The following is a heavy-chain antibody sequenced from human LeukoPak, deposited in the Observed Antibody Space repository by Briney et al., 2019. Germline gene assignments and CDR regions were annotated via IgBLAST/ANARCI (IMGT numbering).Heavy chain of an antibody. CDR1: GFTVNSYN. CDR3: ARGPSSSSWSRFDP. CDR2: ISSSGTK. J-gene: IGHJ5*02. Sequence: GGSLRLSCSASGFTVNSYNMNWVRQAPGKGLEWVSCISSSGTKYYADSVKGRFTTSRDNGKSSLFLEMNILRDEDTAVYYCARGPSSSSWSRFDPWGQGTLVTVSS. V-gene: IGHV3-48*02. D-gene: IGHD6-13*01.